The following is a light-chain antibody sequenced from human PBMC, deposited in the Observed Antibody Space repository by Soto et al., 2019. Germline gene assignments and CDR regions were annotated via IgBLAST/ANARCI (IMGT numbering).Light chain of an antibody. J-gene: IGKJ4*01. V-gene: IGKV3-20*01. CDR2: DAS. CDR1: QSVRSNY. CDR3: QQYGSTPLT. Sequence: EIVLKQSPDTLSLSPGERATLSCRASQSVRSNYLAWYQQKPGQAPRFLIYDASSRATGIPDRFSGSGSGTDFTLTISRPEPEDFAVYYCQQYGSTPLTFGGGTKVDIK.